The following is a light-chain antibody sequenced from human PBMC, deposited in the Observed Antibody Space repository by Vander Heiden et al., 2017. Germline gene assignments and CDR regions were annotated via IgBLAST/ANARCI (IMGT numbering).Light chain of an antibody. CDR3: QQYNNWLPLT. CDR1: QSVNNH. V-gene: IGKV3-15*01. J-gene: IGKJ4*01. CDR2: GAS. Sequence: ELVMTQSPATLSVSPGERATLSCRASQSVNNHLAWYQQKPGQAPRLLISGASTRATDVPARFSGSGSGTEFTLTISSLQSEDFAVYYCQQYNNWLPLTFGGGTKVEIK.